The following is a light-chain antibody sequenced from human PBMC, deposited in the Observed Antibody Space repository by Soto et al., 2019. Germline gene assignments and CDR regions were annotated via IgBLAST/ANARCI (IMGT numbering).Light chain of an antibody. CDR1: QTISSW. Sequence: DIQMTQSPSTLSGSVGDRVTITCRASQTISSWLAWYQQKPGKAPKLLIYKASTLKSGVPSRFSGSGSGTEFTLTISSLQPDDFATYYCQPYNSFSGTFGPGTKV. J-gene: IGKJ1*01. CDR3: QPYNSFSGT. CDR2: KAS. V-gene: IGKV1-5*03.